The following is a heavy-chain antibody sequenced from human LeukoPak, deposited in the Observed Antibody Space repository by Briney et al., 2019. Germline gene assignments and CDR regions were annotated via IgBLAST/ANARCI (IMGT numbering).Heavy chain of an antibody. V-gene: IGHV3-9*01. CDR2: ISWNSGSI. CDR1: GFTFDDYA. CDR3: AKSVYYDSSGPVDY. D-gene: IGHD3-22*01. Sequence: PGGSLRLSCAASGFTFDDYAMHWVRQAPGKGLEWVSGISWNSGSIGYADSVKGRFTISRDNAKNSLYLQMNSLRAEDTALYYCAKSVYYDSSGPVDYWGQGTLVTVSS. J-gene: IGHJ4*02.